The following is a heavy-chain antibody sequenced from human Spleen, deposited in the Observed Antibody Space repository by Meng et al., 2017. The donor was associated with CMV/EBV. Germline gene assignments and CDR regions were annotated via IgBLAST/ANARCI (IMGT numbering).Heavy chain of an antibody. CDR3: ARGGGSRAGALDV. Sequence: GESLKISCKASGYTFTGYYIHWVRQAPGQGLEWMGWMNPNSGDTNYAQKFQGRVTMTRDTSISTAYMELSRLSSDDTAVYYCARGGGSRAGALDVWGQGTTVTVSS. CDR2: MNPNSGDT. CDR1: GYTFTGYY. J-gene: IGHJ6*02. D-gene: IGHD6-6*01. V-gene: IGHV1-2*02.